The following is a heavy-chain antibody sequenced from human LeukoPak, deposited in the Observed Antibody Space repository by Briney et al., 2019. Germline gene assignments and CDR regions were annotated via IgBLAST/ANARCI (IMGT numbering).Heavy chain of an antibody. D-gene: IGHD6-13*01. CDR1: GYTFTSYS. Sequence: GASVKVSCKASGYTFTSYSINWVRQAPGQGLEWMGWISAYNGNTNYAQKLQGRVTMTTDTSTSTAYMELRSLRSDDTAVYYCARADWSAAAAHYYYYMDVWGKGTTVTVSS. CDR2: ISAYNGNT. V-gene: IGHV1-18*04. J-gene: IGHJ6*03. CDR3: ARADWSAAAAHYYYYMDV.